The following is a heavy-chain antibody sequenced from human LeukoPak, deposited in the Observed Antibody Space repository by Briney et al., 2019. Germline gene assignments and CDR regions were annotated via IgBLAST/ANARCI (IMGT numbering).Heavy chain of an antibody. CDR2: ISYDGSNK. CDR3: ARGVTTGYLPY. CDR1: AYPFSSYA. Sequence: GGSLRLSCAASAYPFSSYAMHWVRQPPGKGLDWVAHISYDGSNKYYADSVKGRFTISRDNSKNTLYLEMNSLRAEDTAMYYCARGVTTGYLPYWGQGTLVTVSS. D-gene: IGHD3-9*01. J-gene: IGHJ1*01. V-gene: IGHV3-30-3*01.